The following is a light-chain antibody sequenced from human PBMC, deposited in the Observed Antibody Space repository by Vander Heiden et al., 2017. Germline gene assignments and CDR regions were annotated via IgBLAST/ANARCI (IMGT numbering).Light chain of an antibody. CDR2: GAS. V-gene: IGKV3-15*01. Sequence: VVMTQSPATLSVSPGERATLSCRASQSVSSGLAWYQQKRGQSPRLLIYGASTRATNIPARFSGSGSGTEFALTISSLQSEDFAVYYCQQYDNWPPTFGQGTKLEIK. CDR3: QQYDNWPPT. J-gene: IGKJ2*01. CDR1: QSVSSG.